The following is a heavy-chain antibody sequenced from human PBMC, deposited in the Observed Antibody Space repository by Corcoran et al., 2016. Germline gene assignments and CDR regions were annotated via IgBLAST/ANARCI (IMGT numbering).Heavy chain of an antibody. CDR2: IYYSGST. V-gene: IGHV4-61*01. J-gene: IGHJ6*02. CDR1: GGSVNSGSYY. Sequence: QQQESGPGLVKPSETLSLTCTVSGGSVNSGSYYWSWIRQPPGKGLEWIGYIYYSGSTNYNPSLKSRVTISIDTSKNQFSLKLSSVTAADTAVYYCARGVNYDYVWGSYRLKYGLDVWGQGTTVTVSS. D-gene: IGHD3-16*02. CDR3: ARGVNYDYVWGSYRLKYGLDV.